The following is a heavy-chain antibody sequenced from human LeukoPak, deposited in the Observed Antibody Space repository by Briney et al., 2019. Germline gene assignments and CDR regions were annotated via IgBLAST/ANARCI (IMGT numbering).Heavy chain of an antibody. CDR3: ARLVIGSDEFDI. CDR1: GLTFRSYW. D-gene: IGHD2/OR15-2a*01. V-gene: IGHV3-7*01. Sequence: GGSLRLSCAASGLTFRSYWMSWVRQAAGKGLEWVANIKQDGNEKYYVDSVKGRFTISRDNAKNSLYLQMNSLRAEDTAVYYCARLVIGSDEFDIWGQGTMVTVSS. J-gene: IGHJ3*02. CDR2: IKQDGNEK.